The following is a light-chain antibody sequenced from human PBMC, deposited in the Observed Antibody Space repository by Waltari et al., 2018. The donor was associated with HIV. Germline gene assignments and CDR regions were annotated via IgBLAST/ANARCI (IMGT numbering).Light chain of an antibody. CDR2: YDS. CDR3: QVWDSSSDHVV. CDR1: NIGSNT. V-gene: IGLV3-21*04. J-gene: IGLJ2*01. Sequence: SYVLTPPPSVSVAPGKTARITCGGNNIGSNTVHWYQQKPGQAPVLVIYYDSDRPSGIPERFSGSNSGNTATLTISRVEAGDEADYYCQVWDSSSDHVVFGGGTKLTVL.